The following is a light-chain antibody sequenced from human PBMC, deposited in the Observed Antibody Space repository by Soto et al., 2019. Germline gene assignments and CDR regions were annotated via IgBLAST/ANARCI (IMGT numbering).Light chain of an antibody. Sequence: DIQMIQSPSSLSASIGDRVSFTCQASQDISKFLNWYQHKPGQAPSLLIYDASKSHFGVPSRFSGSGSGTDFTFTISSLQPEDNATYYCQQYENRPYTFGPGTKVDVK. CDR1: QDISKF. V-gene: IGKV1-33*01. CDR2: DAS. J-gene: IGKJ3*01. CDR3: QQYENRPYT.